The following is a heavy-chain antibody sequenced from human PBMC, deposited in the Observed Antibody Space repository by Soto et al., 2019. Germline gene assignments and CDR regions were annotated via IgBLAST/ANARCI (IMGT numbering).Heavy chain of an antibody. D-gene: IGHD1-1*01. V-gene: IGHV5-10-1*01. CDR1: GYSFTSYW. J-gene: IGHJ4*02. CDR2: IDPSDSYT. CDR3: ARWNRDLVAFDY. Sequence: RGESLKISCKGSGYSFTSYWISWVRQMPGKGLEWMGRIDPSDSYTNYSPSFQGHVTISAYKSISTDYLQWSRLKAADTAMYYCARWNRDLVAFDYWHRGTLVTASS.